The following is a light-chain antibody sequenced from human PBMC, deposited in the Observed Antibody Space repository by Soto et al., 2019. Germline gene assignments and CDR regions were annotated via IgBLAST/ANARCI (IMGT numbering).Light chain of an antibody. Sequence: EIVLTQSPVTLSLSPGETATLSCRASQSISRFLVWYQQKPGQAPRLLIADASNRAAGIPARSSGSGSGTEFTLTISRLEPRDFAVYYWQRRNGWLTFGGGTTVEIK. CDR2: DAS. V-gene: IGKV3-11*01. J-gene: IGKJ4*01. CDR3: QRRNGWLT. CDR1: QSISRF.